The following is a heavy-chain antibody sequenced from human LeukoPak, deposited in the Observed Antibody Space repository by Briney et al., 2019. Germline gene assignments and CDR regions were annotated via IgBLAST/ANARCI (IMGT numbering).Heavy chain of an antibody. Sequence: ASVKVSCKASGYTFIAYYIHWVRQAPGQGLEWMGWINPNRGGTNYAQKFQGRVTMTRDTSISAAYMELSRLRSDDTAVYYCARNSGWYGVSWGQGTLVTVSS. CDR3: ARNSGWYGVS. J-gene: IGHJ4*02. CDR1: GYTFIAYY. D-gene: IGHD6-19*01. CDR2: INPNRGGT. V-gene: IGHV1-2*02.